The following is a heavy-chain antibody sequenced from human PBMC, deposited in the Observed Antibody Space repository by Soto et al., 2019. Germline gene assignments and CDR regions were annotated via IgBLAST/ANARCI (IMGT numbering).Heavy chain of an antibody. CDR2: INHSGST. V-gene: IGHV4-34*01. J-gene: IGHJ6*02. CDR1: GGSFSGYY. Sequence: SETLSLTCAVYGGSFSGYYWSWIRQPPGKGLEWIGEINHSGSTNYNPSLKSRVTISVDTSKNQFSLKLSSVTAADTAVFHCARGTGGWYEDYYYGMDVRGQGTTVTVS. D-gene: IGHD6-19*01. CDR3: ARGTGGWYEDYYYGMDV.